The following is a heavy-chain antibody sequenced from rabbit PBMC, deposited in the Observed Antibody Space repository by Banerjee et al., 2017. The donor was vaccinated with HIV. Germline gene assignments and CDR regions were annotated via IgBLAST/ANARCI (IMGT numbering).Heavy chain of an antibody. CDR2: IYTDSGST. V-gene: IGHV1S45*01. J-gene: IGHJ4*01. CDR3: ARMPWTIGWDQTL. Sequence: QEQLVESGGGLVQPEGSLTLTCKASGSDISSNAMCWVRQAPGKGLELIACIYTDSGSTYYANWAKGRFTISKTSSTTVTLQMTSLTAADTATYFCARMPWTIGWDQTLWGPGTLVTVS. D-gene: IGHD4-1*01. CDR1: GSDISSNA.